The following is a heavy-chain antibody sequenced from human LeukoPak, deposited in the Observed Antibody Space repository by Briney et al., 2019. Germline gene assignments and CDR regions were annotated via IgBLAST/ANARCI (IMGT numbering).Heavy chain of an antibody. J-gene: IGHJ3*02. V-gene: IGHV1-46*01. D-gene: IGHD3-22*01. CDR1: GYTFTSYY. CDR3: ARVGSSGWIDAFDI. CDR2: INPSGGST. Sequence: ASVKVSCKXSGYTFTSYYMHWVRQAPRQGLEWMGIINPSGGSTSYAQKFQGRVTMTRDTSISTAYMELSRLRSDDTAVYYCARVGSSGWIDAFDIWGQGTMVTVSS.